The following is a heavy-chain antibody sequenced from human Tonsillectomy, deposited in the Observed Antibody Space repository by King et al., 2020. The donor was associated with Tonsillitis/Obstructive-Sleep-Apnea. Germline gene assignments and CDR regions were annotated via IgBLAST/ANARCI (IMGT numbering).Heavy chain of an antibody. V-gene: IGHV5-10-1*03. CDR2: IDPSDSYT. CDR1: GYSFTSYW. D-gene: IGHD2-2*01. CDR3: AIHIVAVPAVIYYYYGMDV. J-gene: IGHJ6*02. Sequence: AQLVESGAEVKKPGESLRISCKGSGYSFTSYWISWVRQMPGKGLEWMGRIDPSDSYTNYSPSFQGHVTISADKSISTAYLQWSSLKASDTAMYYCAIHIVAVPAVIYYYYGMDVWGQGTTVTVSS.